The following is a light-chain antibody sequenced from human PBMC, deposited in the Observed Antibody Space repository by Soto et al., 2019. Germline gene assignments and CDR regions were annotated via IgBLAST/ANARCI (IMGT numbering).Light chain of an antibody. CDR3: QQYCSSPLT. CDR2: IAS. CDR1: QSVSSNC. J-gene: IGKJ1*01. Sequence: EIVLTQSPGTLSLSPGEIATLSCRASQSVSSNCLAWYQQNTGQTPRLLIYIASSRAPGIPDRFSGSGSGTHFTLTISRVEPDDFAFYYCQQYCSSPLTVGQATKVEIK. V-gene: IGKV3-20*01.